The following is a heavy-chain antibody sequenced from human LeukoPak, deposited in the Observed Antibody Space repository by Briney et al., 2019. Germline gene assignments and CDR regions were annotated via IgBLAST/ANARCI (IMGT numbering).Heavy chain of an antibody. CDR3: ARPTPYSGSSNLGAFDI. V-gene: IGHV4-39*01. Sequence: SETLSLTCTVSGGSISSSSYYWGWIRQPPGKGLEWIGSIYYSGSTYYNPSLKSRVTISVDTSKNQFSLKLSSVTAADAAVYYCARPTPYSGSSNLGAFDIWGQGTMVTVSS. J-gene: IGHJ3*02. CDR1: GGSISSSSYY. CDR2: IYYSGST. D-gene: IGHD1-26*01.